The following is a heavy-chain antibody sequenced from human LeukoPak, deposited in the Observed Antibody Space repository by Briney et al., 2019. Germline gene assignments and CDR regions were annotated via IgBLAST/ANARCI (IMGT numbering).Heavy chain of an antibody. CDR2: ISSSSSYI. CDR3: ASDPENSGYVHNWFDP. V-gene: IGHV3-21*01. D-gene: IGHD5-12*01. CDR1: GFTFSSYS. J-gene: IGHJ5*02. Sequence: GGSLRLSCAASGFTFSSYSMNWVRQAPGKGLEWVSSISSSSSYIYYADSVKGRFTISRDNAKNSLYLQMNSLRAEDTAVYYCASDPENSGYVHNWFDPWGQGTLVTVSS.